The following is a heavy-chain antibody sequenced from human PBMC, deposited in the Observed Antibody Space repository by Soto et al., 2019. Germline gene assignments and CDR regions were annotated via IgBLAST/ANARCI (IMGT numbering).Heavy chain of an antibody. D-gene: IGHD4-17*01. Sequence: ASVKVSCKASGGTFSSYTISWVRQAPGQGLEWMGRIIPILGIANYAQKFQGRVTITADKSTSTAYMELSSLRSEDTAVYYCARATPDYGDYVVFEIWGQGTMVTVSS. CDR3: ARATPDYGDYVVFEI. CDR2: IIPILGIA. J-gene: IGHJ3*02. V-gene: IGHV1-69*02. CDR1: GGTFSSYT.